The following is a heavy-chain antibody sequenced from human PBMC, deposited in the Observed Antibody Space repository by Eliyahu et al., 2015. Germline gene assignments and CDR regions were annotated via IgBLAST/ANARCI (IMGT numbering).Heavy chain of an antibody. J-gene: IGHJ4*02. CDR2: ISAYNGNT. CDR3: ARDLVGATDIPHSDY. Sequence: QVQLVQSGAEVKKPGASVKVSCKASGYSFSSYGISWVRQAPGQGXXXMGWISAYNGNTNYAQKLQGRVTMTTDTSTSTAYMELRSLRSDDTAVYYCARDLVGATDIPHSDYWGQGTLVTVSS. V-gene: IGHV1-18*01. D-gene: IGHD1-26*01. CDR1: GYSFSSYG.